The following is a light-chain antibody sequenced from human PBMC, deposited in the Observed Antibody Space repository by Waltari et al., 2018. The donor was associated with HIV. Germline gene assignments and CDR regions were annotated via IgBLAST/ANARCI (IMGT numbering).Light chain of an antibody. J-gene: IGLJ2*01. Sequence: QSVLTQPPSVSGAPGQRVTISCTGRSSNIGAGYDVHWYQHLPGTAPKLLIYANINRPSGVPDRFSGSKSGSSASLAITGLQAEDEAHYYCQSFDSSLTTSGVIFGGGTKLTVL. CDR3: QSFDSSLTTSGVI. CDR1: SSNIGAGYD. CDR2: ANI. V-gene: IGLV1-40*01.